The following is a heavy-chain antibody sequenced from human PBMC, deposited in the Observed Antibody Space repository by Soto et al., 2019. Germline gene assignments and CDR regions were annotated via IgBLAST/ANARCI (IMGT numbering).Heavy chain of an antibody. CDR3: AREGYYDSSGLGLFDI. D-gene: IGHD3-22*01. CDR2: IYYSGST. J-gene: IGHJ3*02. V-gene: IGHV4-59*01. Sequence: PSETLSLTCTVSGGSISSYYWSWIRQPPGKGLEWIGYIYYSGSTNYNPSLKSRVTISVDTSKNQFSLKLSSVTAADTAVYYCAREGYYDSSGLGLFDIWGQGTMVTV. CDR1: GGSISSYY.